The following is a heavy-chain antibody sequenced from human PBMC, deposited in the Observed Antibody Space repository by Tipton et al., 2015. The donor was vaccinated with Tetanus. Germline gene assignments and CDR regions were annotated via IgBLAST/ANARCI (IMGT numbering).Heavy chain of an antibody. CDR3: AGGLVRWYEP. CDR2: IRPGGSP. CDR1: GASFSGSY. D-gene: IGHD3-10*01. J-gene: IGHJ5*02. Sequence: TLSLTCAVSGASFSGSYWSWVRQSPGKGLEWVGEIRPGGSPYYNPALKSRATISVDTSKNHFSLRLTSVTAADTAVYSCAGGLVRWYEPWGRGTLVTVSS. V-gene: IGHV4-34*01.